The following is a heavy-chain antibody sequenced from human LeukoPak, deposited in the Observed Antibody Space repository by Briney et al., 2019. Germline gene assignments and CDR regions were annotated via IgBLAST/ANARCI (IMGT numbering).Heavy chain of an antibody. CDR2: ISYDETVK. D-gene: IGHD5-24*01. V-gene: IGHV3-30*03. CDR1: GFSISYYG. Sequence: PGGSLRLSCVVSGFSISYYGMHWVRQAPGKGLEWAAVISYDETVKYYADSVKGRFTISRDNSKSTLFLQMNSLRAEDTAVYYCAREGDGYNFPYYFDYWGQGTLVTVSS. CDR3: AREGDGYNFPYYFDY. J-gene: IGHJ4*02.